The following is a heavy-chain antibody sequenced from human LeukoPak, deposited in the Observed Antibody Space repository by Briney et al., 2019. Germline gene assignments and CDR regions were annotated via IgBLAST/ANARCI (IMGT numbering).Heavy chain of an antibody. CDR2: MNPNSGNT. CDR1: GYTFTSYD. J-gene: IGHJ6*03. V-gene: IGHV1-8*01. CDR3: PRGHNYSNFGGHYYYYMDV. D-gene: IGHD5-24*01. Sequence: GASVKVSCKASGYTFTSYDINWVRQASGQGLEWMGWMNPNSGNTGYAQKFQGRVTMTRNTSISTAYMELSSLRSEDTAVYYCPRGHNYSNFGGHYYYYMDVWGKGTTVTVSS.